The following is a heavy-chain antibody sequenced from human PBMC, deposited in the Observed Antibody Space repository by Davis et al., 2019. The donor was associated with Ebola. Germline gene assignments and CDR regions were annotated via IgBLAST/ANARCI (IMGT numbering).Heavy chain of an antibody. J-gene: IGHJ4*02. V-gene: IGHV3-74*01. CDR3: ARELGYSSSWPLVGYFDY. D-gene: IGHD6-13*01. CDR1: GFTFSSYW. Sequence: PGGSLRLSCAASGFTFSSYWMHWVRQAPGKGLVWVSRINSDGSSTSYADSVKGRFTISRDNSKNTLYLQMNSLRAEDTAVYYCARELGYSSSWPLVGYFDYWGQGTLVTVSS. CDR2: INSDGSST.